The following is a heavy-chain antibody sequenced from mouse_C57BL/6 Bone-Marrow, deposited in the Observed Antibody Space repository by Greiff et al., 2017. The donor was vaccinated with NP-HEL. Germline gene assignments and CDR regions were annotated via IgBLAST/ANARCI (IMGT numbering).Heavy chain of an antibody. CDR1: GYTFTSYW. Sequence: VQLQQSGAELVRPGTSVKLSCKASGYTFTSYWMHWVKQRPGQGLEWIGVIDPSDSYTNYNQKFKGKATLTVDTSSSTAYMQLSSLTSEDSAVYYCASTSPLDYWGQGTTLTVSS. V-gene: IGHV1-59*01. J-gene: IGHJ2*01. CDR3: ASTSPLDY. CDR2: IDPSDSYT.